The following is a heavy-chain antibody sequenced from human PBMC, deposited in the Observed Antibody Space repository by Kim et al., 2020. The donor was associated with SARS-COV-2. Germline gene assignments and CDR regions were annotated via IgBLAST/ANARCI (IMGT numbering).Heavy chain of an antibody. D-gene: IGHD5-18*01. V-gene: IGHV3-9*01. Sequence: GGSLRLSCAASGFSFDTYAMHWVRQAPGKGLEWVSGISWNSDRVAYADSVKGRFTISRDNAKNSLYLQMNSLRTEDTALYSCAKDNSEDSTMSSGYFDLWGRGNLVTVSS. CDR1: GFSFDTYA. CDR3: AKDNSEDSTMSSGYFDL. J-gene: IGHJ2*01. CDR2: ISWNSDRV.